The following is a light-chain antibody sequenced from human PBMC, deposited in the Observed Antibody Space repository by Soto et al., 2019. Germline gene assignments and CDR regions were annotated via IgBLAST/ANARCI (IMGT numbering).Light chain of an antibody. V-gene: IGLV3-21*02. J-gene: IGLJ3*02. Sequence: SSELAQSPSVSVAPGQTASITCGGNNIGSKSVHWYQQKPGQAPVVVVYDDSVRPSGIPDRFSGSNSGNTATLTINRVEAGDEADYYCQVWDFNSDHVMFGGGTKVTVL. CDR1: NIGSKS. CDR2: DDS. CDR3: QVWDFNSDHVM.